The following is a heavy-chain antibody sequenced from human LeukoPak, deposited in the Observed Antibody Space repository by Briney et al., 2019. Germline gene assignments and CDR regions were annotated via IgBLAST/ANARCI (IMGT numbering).Heavy chain of an antibody. Sequence: GASVEVSCKASGYTFTSYGISWVRQAPGQGLEWMGWINPNSGGTNYAQKFQGRVTMTRDTSISTAYMELSRLRSDDTAVYYCARDGVTIFGEVIPLDYWGQGTLVTVSS. J-gene: IGHJ4*02. CDR1: GYTFTSYG. V-gene: IGHV1-2*02. CDR2: INPNSGGT. D-gene: IGHD3-3*01. CDR3: ARDGVTIFGEVIPLDY.